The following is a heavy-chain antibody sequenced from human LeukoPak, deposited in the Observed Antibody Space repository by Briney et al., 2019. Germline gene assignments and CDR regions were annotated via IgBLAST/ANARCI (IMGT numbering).Heavy chain of an antibody. CDR1: RYTFTGYY. V-gene: IGHV1-2*02. D-gene: IGHD3-10*01. CDR3: ARELWFGECHFDY. Sequence: ASVKVSCKASRYTFTGYYMHWVRQAPGQGLEWMGWINPNSGDTKYAQRFQGRVTMTRDTSISTAYMELGRLRSDDTAVYYCARELWFGECHFDYWGQGTLVTVSS. CDR2: INPNSGDT. J-gene: IGHJ4*02.